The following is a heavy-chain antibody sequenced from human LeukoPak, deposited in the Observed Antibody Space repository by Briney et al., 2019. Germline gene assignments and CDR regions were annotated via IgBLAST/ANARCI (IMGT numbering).Heavy chain of an antibody. CDR1: GFTFSSYG. CDR2: IWYDGSNK. CDR3: AKGRYGYSSSWYGFDY. D-gene: IGHD6-13*01. V-gene: IGHV3-33*06. Sequence: GGSLRLSCAASGFTFSSYGMHWVRQAPGKGLEWVAVIWYDGSNKYYGDSVKGRFTISRDNSKNTLYLQMNSLRAEDTAVYYCAKGRYGYSSSWYGFDYWGQGTLVTVSS. J-gene: IGHJ4*02.